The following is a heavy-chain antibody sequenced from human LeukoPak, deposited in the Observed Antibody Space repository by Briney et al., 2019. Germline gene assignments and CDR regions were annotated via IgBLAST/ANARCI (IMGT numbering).Heavy chain of an antibody. V-gene: IGHV3-23*01. D-gene: IGHD2-2*01. CDR1: GFTFSSYA. J-gene: IGHJ3*01. CDR2: ISGSGGST. Sequence: GGPLRLSCAASGFTFSSYAMSWVRQAPGKGLEWVSAISGSGGSTYYADSVKGRFTISRDNSKNTLYLQMNSLRAEDTAVYHCAKRPSSSTSNSASAFDVWGQGTMVTVSS. CDR3: AKRPSSSTSNSASAFDV.